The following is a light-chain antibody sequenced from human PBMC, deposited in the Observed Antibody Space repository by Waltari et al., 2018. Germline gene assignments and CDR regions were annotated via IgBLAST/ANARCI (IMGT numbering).Light chain of an antibody. CDR1: QSVGRS. CDR3: QHYVRLPAT. CDR2: DAS. V-gene: IGKV3-20*01. Sequence: EIVLTQSPGTLSLSRGERATLSCRASQSVGRSLAWYQQKPGQAPRLLIYDASSRATGIPDRFSGSGSGTDFSLTISRLEPEDFAVYYCQHYVRLPATFGQGTKVEIK. J-gene: IGKJ1*01.